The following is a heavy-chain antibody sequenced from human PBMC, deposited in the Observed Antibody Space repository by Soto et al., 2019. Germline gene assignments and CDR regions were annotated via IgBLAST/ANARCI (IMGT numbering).Heavy chain of an antibody. CDR3: AREDYGGVYFDY. D-gene: IGHD4-17*01. Sequence: PGESLKISCAASGFTFSNYAMHWVRQAPGKGLEWVAVISYDESNKYYADSVKGRFTISRDNSKNTLYLQMNSLRAEDTAIYYCAREDYGGVYFDYWGQGTLVTVSS. V-gene: IGHV3-30-3*01. J-gene: IGHJ4*02. CDR1: GFTFSNYA. CDR2: ISYDESNK.